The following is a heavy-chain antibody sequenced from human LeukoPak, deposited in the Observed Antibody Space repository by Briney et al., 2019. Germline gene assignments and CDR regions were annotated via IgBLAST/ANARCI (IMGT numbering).Heavy chain of an antibody. J-gene: IGHJ4*02. CDR1: GFSFSSYA. CDR3: AKAPVTSCRGAFCYPFDY. CDR2: ISSSDDGR. V-gene: IGHV3-23*01. D-gene: IGHD2-15*01. Sequence: GGSLRLSCATSGFSFSSYAMSWVRQAPGKGRDWASPISSSDDGRYYAASVRGRFTISRDTSRSTLYLQMNSLRAEDAAVYYCAKAPVTSCRGAFCYPFDYWGQGTLVTVSS.